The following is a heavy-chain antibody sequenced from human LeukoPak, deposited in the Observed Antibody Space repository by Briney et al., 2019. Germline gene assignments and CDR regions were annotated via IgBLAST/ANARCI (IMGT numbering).Heavy chain of an antibody. CDR2: INPSGGST. J-gene: IGHJ6*03. Sequence: GASVKVSCKASGYTFTSYCMHWVRQAPGQGLEWMGIINPSGGSTSYAQKFQGRVTMTRDTSTSTVYMELSSLRSEDTAVYYCARGDYGDTRRYYYYMDVWGKGTTVTVSS. CDR1: GYTFTSYC. CDR3: ARGDYGDTRRYYYYMDV. V-gene: IGHV1-46*01. D-gene: IGHD4-17*01.